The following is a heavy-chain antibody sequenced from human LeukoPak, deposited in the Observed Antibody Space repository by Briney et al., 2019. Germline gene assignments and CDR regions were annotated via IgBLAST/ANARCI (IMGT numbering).Heavy chain of an antibody. Sequence: SETLSLTCTVSGGSISGYYWSWIRQPPGKGLEWIGYIYYSGSTNYNPSLKSRVTISVDTSKNQFSLKLSSVTAADTAVYYCARVISKRITIFGVVITWFDPWGQGTLVTVSS. J-gene: IGHJ5*02. CDR2: IYYSGST. D-gene: IGHD3-3*01. CDR1: GGSISGYY. CDR3: ARVISKRITIFGVVITWFDP. V-gene: IGHV4-59*01.